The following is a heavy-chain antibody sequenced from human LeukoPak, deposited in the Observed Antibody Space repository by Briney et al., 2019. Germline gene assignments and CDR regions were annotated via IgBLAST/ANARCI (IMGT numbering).Heavy chain of an antibody. CDR2: IRSKAYGGTT. D-gene: IGHD3-10*01. J-gene: IGHJ5*02. CDR3: TRARLWFGELPNWFDP. Sequence: PGGSLRLSCTASGFTSGDYAMSWVRQAPGKGLEWVGFIRSKAYGGTTEYAASVKGRFTISRDDSKSIAYLQMNSLKTEDTAVYYCTRARLWFGELPNWFDPWGQGTLVTVSS. V-gene: IGHV3-49*04. CDR1: GFTSGDYA.